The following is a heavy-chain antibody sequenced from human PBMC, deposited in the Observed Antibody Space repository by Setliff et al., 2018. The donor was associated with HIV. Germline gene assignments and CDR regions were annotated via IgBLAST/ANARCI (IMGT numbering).Heavy chain of an antibody. CDR1: GYTFTGYY. Sequence: GASVKVSCKASGYTFTGYYMHWVRQAPGQGLDWMGRIIPILGVANYAQKFQGRVTITADESTSTAYMELTSLRFDDTAMYYCVRGVQSPPHYSYYYMDVWGEGTMVTVSS. V-gene: IGHV1-69*04. CDR3: VRGVQSPPHYSYYYMDV. CDR2: IIPILGVA. J-gene: IGHJ6*03. D-gene: IGHD3-3*01.